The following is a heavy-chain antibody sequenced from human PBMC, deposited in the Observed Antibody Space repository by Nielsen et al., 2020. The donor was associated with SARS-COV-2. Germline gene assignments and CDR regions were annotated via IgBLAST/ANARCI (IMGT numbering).Heavy chain of an antibody. CDR2: IRSGSTYT. CDR3: AREGRDLPLDY. CDR1: GFTFSDYY. D-gene: IGHD5-24*01. J-gene: IGHJ4*02. Sequence: GESLKISCAASGFTFSDYYMSWIRQAPGKGLEWISYIRSGSTYTNYADSVKGRFTISRGDAKNSLYLQMNSLRAEDTAVYYCAREGRDLPLDYWGQGVLVTVSS. V-gene: IGHV3-11*05.